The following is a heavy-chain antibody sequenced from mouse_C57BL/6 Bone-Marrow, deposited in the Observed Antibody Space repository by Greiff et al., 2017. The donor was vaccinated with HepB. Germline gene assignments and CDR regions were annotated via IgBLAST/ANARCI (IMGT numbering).Heavy chain of an antibody. V-gene: IGHV1-81*01. CDR3: ARHYYGSSRQYYFDY. CDR1: GYTFTSYG. D-gene: IGHD1-1*01. J-gene: IGHJ2*01. CDR2: IYPRSGNT. Sequence: QVQLQQSGAELARPGASVKLSCKASGYTFTSYGISWVKQRTGQGLEWIGEIYPRSGNTYYNEKFKGKATLTADKSSSTAYMELRSLTSEDSAVYFCARHYYGSSRQYYFDYWGQGTTLTVSS.